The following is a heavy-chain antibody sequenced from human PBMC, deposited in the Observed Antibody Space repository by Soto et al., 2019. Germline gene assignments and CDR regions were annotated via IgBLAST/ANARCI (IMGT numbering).Heavy chain of an antibody. D-gene: IGHD3-22*01. V-gene: IGHV4-4*07. CDR2: VYSTGST. CDR3: ARDEYYDSNNWFDH. CDR1: GGSISAYY. Sequence: SETLSLTCTVSGGSISAYYCIWSRHPVGEGLQWIGRVYSTGSTNYNPSLRSRVTMSVDTSQNQFFLRLSSVTAADTAVYYCARDEYYDSNNWFDHWGQGILVTVSS. J-gene: IGHJ5*02.